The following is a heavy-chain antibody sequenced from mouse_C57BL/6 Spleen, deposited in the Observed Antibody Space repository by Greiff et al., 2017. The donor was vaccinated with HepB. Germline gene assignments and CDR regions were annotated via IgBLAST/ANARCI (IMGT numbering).Heavy chain of an antibody. D-gene: IGHD1-2*01. CDR3: ARSITTAHWYFDV. CDR1: GYAFSSSW. CDR2: IYPGDGDT. Sequence: QVQLQQSGPELVKPGASVKISCKASGYAFSSSWMNWVKQRPGKGLEWIGRIYPGDGDTNYNGKFKGKATLTADKSSSTASMQLSSLTSEDSAVYFCARSITTAHWYFDVWGTGTTVTVSS. V-gene: IGHV1-82*01. J-gene: IGHJ1*03.